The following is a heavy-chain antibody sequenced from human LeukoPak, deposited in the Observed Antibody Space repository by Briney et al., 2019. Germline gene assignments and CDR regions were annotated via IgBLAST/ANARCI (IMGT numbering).Heavy chain of an antibody. V-gene: IGHV3-30*02. CDR1: GFNFSIYG. Sequence: PGGSLRISCAASGFNFSIYGMHWVRQAPGKGLEWVTFVRYDQSATVYADSVQGRFAISRDNSKNTVYLQMNSLRVEDTALYFCVKDQGECPGSRCYLRFLEYWGQGTLVIVSS. J-gene: IGHJ4*02. CDR2: VRYDQSAT. D-gene: IGHD3-3*01. CDR3: VKDQGECPGSRCYLRFLEY.